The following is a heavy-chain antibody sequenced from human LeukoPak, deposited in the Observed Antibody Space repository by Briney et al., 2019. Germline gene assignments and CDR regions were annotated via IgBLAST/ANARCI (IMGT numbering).Heavy chain of an antibody. CDR1: GYSISSGYY. CDR2: IYHSGST. D-gene: IGHD5-24*01. CDR3: AREREMATISGFDY. Sequence: SETLSLTCTVSGYSISSGYYWGWIRQPPGKGLEWIGSIYHSGSTYYNPSLKSRVTISVDTSKNQFSLKLSSVTAADTAVYYCAREREMATISGFDYWGQGTLVTVSS. V-gene: IGHV4-38-2*02. J-gene: IGHJ4*02.